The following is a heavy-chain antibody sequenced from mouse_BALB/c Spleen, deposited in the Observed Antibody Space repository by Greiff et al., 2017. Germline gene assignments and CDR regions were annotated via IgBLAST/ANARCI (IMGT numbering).Heavy chain of an antibody. J-gene: IGHJ2*01. D-gene: IGHD2-1*01. CDR3: AREDDNYPFDY. CDR1: GFTFSCYS. Sequence: EVQRVESGGGLVKPGGSLKLSCAASGFTFSCYSMSLVRQTPEEGLEWVATISSGGSYTYYPDSVKGRFTISRDNAKNTLYLQMSSLRSEDTAMYYCAREDDNYPFDYWGQGTTLTVSS. V-gene: IGHV5-9-3*01. CDR2: ISSGGSYT.